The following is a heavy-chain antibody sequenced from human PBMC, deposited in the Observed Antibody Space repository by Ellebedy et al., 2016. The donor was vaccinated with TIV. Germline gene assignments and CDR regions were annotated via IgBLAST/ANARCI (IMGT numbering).Heavy chain of an antibody. D-gene: IGHD6-19*01. CDR1: GFTFSSYS. V-gene: IGHV3-48*02. Sequence: GESLKISRTASGFTFSSYSMSWVRQAPGKGLEWVSYISVSSSDIFYADSVEGRFTISRDNAKNSLYLQMNSLRDEDTAVYYCVSGYSGGWYGIDYWGQGTLVTVSS. J-gene: IGHJ4*02. CDR2: ISVSSSDI. CDR3: VSGYSGGWYGIDY.